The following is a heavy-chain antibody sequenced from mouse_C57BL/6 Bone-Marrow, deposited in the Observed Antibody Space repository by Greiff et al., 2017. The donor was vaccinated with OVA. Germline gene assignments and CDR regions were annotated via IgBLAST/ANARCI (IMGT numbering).Heavy chain of an antibody. CDR3: AREGVGY. CDR1: GYAFSSSW. J-gene: IGHJ2*01. Sequence: VKLMESGPELVKPGASVKISCKASGYAFSSSWMNWVKQRPGKGLEWIGRIYPGDGDTNYNGKFKGKATLTADKSSSTAYMQLSSLTSEDSAVYFCAREGVGYWGQGTTLTVSS. V-gene: IGHV1-82*01. D-gene: IGHD1-1*02. CDR2: IYPGDGDT.